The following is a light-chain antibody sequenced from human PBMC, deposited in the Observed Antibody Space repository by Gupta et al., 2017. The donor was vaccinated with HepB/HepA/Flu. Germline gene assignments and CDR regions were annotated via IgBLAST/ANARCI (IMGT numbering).Light chain of an antibody. Sequence: EIVLTQSPATLSLSPGERATLSCRASQSVSSYLAWYQQKPGQAPRLLIYDASNRATGIPARFSGSGSGTDFTLTISSREPEDFAVYYCQQLSNWPPMCSFGQGTKLEIK. CDR3: QQLSNWPPMCS. CDR1: QSVSSY. V-gene: IGKV3-11*01. CDR2: DAS. J-gene: IGKJ2*04.